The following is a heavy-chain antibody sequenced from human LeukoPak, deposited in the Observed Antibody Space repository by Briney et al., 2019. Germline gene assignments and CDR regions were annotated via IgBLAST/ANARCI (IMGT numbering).Heavy chain of an antibody. J-gene: IGHJ3*02. Sequence: ASVKVSCKASGYTFTGYYMHWVRQAPGQGLGWMGWINPNSGGKNYAQKFQGRVTMTRDTYISTAYMELSRLRSDDTAVYYCAREGTSQLANAFDIWGQGTMVTVSS. CDR3: AREGTSQLANAFDI. D-gene: IGHD2-2*01. V-gene: IGHV1-2*02. CDR1: GYTFTGYY. CDR2: INPNSGGK.